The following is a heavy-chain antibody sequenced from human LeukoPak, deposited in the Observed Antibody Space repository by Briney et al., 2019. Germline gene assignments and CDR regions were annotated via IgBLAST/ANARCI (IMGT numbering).Heavy chain of an antibody. D-gene: IGHD3-10*01. CDR2: ITSSRSEI. Sequence: GGALRLSCAASGVTFSSDNRNWGREAPGGGGEWGSSITSSRSEIYYTESVKGGFTISRDNAKNSLYLQMHSLRAEDTTVYYCASDCWDYGSGSYCGIDYWGQGTLVTVSS. J-gene: IGHJ4*02. CDR1: GVTFSSDN. V-gene: IGHV3-21*03. CDR3: ASDCWDYGSGSYCGIDY.